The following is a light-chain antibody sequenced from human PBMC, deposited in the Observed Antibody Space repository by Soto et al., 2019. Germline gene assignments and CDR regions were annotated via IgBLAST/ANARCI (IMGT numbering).Light chain of an antibody. CDR3: QQYHNWVT. V-gene: IGKV3D-15*01. Sequence: EIVMTQSPGTLSVSPGERATLSCGASQSVSTNLAWYQQKPGQAPRLLIYGASTSATGIPATFSGSGSGTDFTLTISSLQSEDFAVYYCQQYHNWVTFGGGTKVEIK. CDR2: GAS. CDR1: QSVSTN. J-gene: IGKJ4*01.